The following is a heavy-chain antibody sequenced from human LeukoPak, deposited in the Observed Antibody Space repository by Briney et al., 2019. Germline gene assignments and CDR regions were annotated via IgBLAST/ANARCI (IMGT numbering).Heavy chain of an antibody. CDR2: VHYSGST. D-gene: IGHD1-26*01. J-gene: IGHJ3*02. Sequence: SETLSLTCTGSGGSISSYYWSWIRQPPGKGLEWIGNVHYSGSTNYNPSLKSRVTVSVDTSKNQFSLKLSSVTAADTAVYYCARDRRWELLHAFDIWGQGTMVTVSS. CDR1: GGSISSYY. V-gene: IGHV4-59*01. CDR3: ARDRRWELLHAFDI.